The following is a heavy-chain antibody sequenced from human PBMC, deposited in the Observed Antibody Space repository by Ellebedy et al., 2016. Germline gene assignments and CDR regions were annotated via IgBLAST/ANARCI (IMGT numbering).Heavy chain of an antibody. J-gene: IGHJ5*02. D-gene: IGHD5-18*01. V-gene: IGHV4-59*12. CDR3: VGAQAMGWFGP. CDR2: IYYSGST. Sequence: SETLSLTCAVSGGSISSYYWSWIRQPPGKGLEWIGYIYYSGSTNYNPSLKSRVTISVDTSKNQFSLKLSSVTAADTAVYYCVGAQAMGWFGPWGQGTLVTVSS. CDR1: GGSISSYY.